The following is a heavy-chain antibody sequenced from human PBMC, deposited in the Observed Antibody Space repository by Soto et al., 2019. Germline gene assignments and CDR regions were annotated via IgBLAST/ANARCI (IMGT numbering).Heavy chain of an antibody. V-gene: IGHV4-4*02. CDR2: IYHSGST. CDR1: GGSISSSNW. D-gene: IGHD3-22*01. J-gene: IGHJ4*02. Sequence: SETLSLTCAVSGGSISSSNWWSWVRQPPGKGLEWIGEIYHSGSTNYNPSLKSRVTISVDKSKNQFSLKLSSVTAAGTAVYYCARRGGYDSSGYFYGYFDYWGQGTLVTVSS. CDR3: ARRGGYDSSGYFYGYFDY.